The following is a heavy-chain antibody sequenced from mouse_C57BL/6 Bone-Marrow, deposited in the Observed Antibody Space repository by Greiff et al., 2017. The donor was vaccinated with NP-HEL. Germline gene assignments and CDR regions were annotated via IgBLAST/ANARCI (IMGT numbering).Heavy chain of an antibody. CDR2: INPGSGST. CDR3: ARGGIYYDYAWFAY. CDR1: GYAFTNYL. D-gene: IGHD2-4*01. J-gene: IGHJ3*01. Sequence: QVQLQQSGAELVRPGTSVKVSCKASGYAFTNYLIEWVKQRPGQGLEWIGVINPGSGSTNYNEKFKGKATLTADKSSSTAYMQLSSLTSEDSAVYCCARGGIYYDYAWFAYWGQGTLVTVSA. V-gene: IGHV1-54*01.